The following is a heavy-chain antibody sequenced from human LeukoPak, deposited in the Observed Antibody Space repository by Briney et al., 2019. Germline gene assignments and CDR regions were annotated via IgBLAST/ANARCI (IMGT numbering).Heavy chain of an antibody. J-gene: IGHJ4*02. CDR3: ARKFLTGRLIDY. CDR2: ISYDGSNE. D-gene: IGHD7-27*01. Sequence: GRSLRLSCAASGFTFSNYGMHWVRQAPGKGLEWVAVISYDGSNEYYADSVKGRFAISRDTSKNTLYLQMNGLRAEDTALYYCARKFLTGRLIDYWGQGTLVTVSS. V-gene: IGHV3-30*03. CDR1: GFTFSNYG.